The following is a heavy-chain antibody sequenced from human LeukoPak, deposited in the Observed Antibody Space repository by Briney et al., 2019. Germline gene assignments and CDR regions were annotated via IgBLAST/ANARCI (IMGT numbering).Heavy chain of an antibody. V-gene: IGHV4-30-4*08. CDR3: ARTRSNIFDY. D-gene: IGHD2/OR15-2a*01. Sequence: SWVRQPPGKGLEWIGYIYYSGSTYYNPSLKSRVIISVDTSKNQFSLKLSSVTAADTAVYSCARTRSNIFDYWGQGTLVTVSS. J-gene: IGHJ4*02. CDR2: IYYSGST.